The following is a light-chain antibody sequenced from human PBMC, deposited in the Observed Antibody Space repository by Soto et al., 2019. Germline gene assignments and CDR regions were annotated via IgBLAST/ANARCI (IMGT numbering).Light chain of an antibody. V-gene: IGKV3-15*01. J-gene: IGKJ2*01. CDR3: QQNDDWPAYT. CDR1: QSVSNN. Sequence: EIVMTQSPATLSVSPGEGATLSCRASQSVSNNLVWYQQKPGQAPRLLIFGASTRATGIPARFSGSGSGTEITLTISSLQSADFADYYCQQNDDWPAYTFGQGPNLEIK. CDR2: GAS.